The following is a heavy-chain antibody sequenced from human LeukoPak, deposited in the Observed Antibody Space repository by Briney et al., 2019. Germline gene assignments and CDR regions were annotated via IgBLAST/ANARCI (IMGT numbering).Heavy chain of an antibody. J-gene: IGHJ4*02. D-gene: IGHD6-19*01. CDR3: AKGIAVAASGGFDY. V-gene: IGHV3-9*03. Sequence: GGSLRLSSAASGFTFDDYAMHWVRQAPEKGLEWVSGIRWNSGSTGYADSVKGPFTISRVNAKNSLYLQMNSLRAEDMALYYCAKGIAVAASGGFDYWGQGTLVTVSS. CDR2: IRWNSGST. CDR1: GFTFDDYA.